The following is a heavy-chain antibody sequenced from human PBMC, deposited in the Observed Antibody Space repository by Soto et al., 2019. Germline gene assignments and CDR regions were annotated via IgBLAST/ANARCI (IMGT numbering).Heavy chain of an antibody. J-gene: IGHJ6*02. Sequence: SETLSLTCAVYGGSFSGYYWSWIRQPPGKGPEWIGEINHSGSTNYNPSLKSRVTISVDTSKNQFSLKLSSVTAADTAVYYCAGGAGYYYYGMDVWGQGTTVTVSS. CDR2: INHSGST. CDR1: GGSFSGYY. V-gene: IGHV4-34*01. D-gene: IGHD3-10*01. CDR3: AGGAGYYYYGMDV.